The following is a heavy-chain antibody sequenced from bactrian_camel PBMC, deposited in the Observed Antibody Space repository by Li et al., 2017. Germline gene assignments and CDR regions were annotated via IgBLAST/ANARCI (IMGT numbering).Heavy chain of an antibody. Sequence: LVESGGGSVQAGGSVRLSCEASGYMFSSWCMAWFRQAPGKGREGVAGLFTGGITYYSDSVKGRFTISQGNATNTVDLQMNGLKPEDTAMYYCAAGRGRSDCSRLEGVGYWGQGTQVTVS. J-gene: IGHJ4*01. CDR2: LFTGGIT. V-gene: IGHV3S10*01. CDR3: AAGRGRSDCSRLEGVGY. D-gene: IGHD3*01. CDR1: GYMFSSWC.